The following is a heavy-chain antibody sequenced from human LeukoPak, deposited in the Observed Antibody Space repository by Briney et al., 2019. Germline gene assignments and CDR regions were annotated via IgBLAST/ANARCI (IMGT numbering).Heavy chain of an antibody. CDR1: GFTFSSYA. J-gene: IGHJ4*02. Sequence: PGGSLRLSCAASGFTFSSYAMGWVRQAPGKGLEWVSAISGSGGSTYYADSVKGRFTISRDNSKNTLYLQMNSLRAEDTAVYYCAKGLRITMIVVVITPDYWGQGTLVTVSS. CDR2: ISGSGGST. CDR3: AKGLRITMIVVVITPDY. V-gene: IGHV3-23*01. D-gene: IGHD3-22*01.